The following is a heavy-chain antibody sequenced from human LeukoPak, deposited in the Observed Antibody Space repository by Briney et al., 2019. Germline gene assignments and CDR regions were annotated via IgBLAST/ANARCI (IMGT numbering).Heavy chain of an antibody. J-gene: IGHJ6*03. Sequence: SETLSLTCTVSGGSISSYYWSWIRQPPGKGLEWIGYIYYSGSTNYNPSLKSRVTISVDTSKNQFSLKLSSVTAADTAVYYCARNFGVTTLYYYYYYMDVWGKGTTVTVSS. V-gene: IGHV4-59*01. CDR3: ARNFGVTTLYYYYYYMDV. CDR1: GGSISSYY. CDR2: IYYSGST. D-gene: IGHD3-3*01.